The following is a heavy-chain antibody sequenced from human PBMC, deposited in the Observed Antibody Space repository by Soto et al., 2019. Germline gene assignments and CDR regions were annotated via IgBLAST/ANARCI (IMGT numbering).Heavy chain of an antibody. D-gene: IGHD3-16*01. V-gene: IGHV4-31*03. J-gene: IGHJ5*02. CDR2: SYYSGST. CDR3: ASREGGWFDP. Sequence: QVRLQESGPGLVKPSQTLSLTCTVSGGSISSGGYYWSWIRQHPGKGLEWIGYSYYSGSTYYNPSLKSRVTIPVDTPKNQFSLKLSSVTAADTAVYYCASREGGWFDPWGQGTLVTVSS. CDR1: GGSISSGGYY.